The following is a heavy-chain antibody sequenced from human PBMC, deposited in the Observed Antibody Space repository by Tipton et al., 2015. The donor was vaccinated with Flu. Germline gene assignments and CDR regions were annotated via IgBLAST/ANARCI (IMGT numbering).Heavy chain of an antibody. Sequence: SLRLSCAASGFVFSSYGLHWVRQAPGKGLEWVAFIRYDGNSKYYADSVKGRFTISRDNSKNTVYLQMDSLRAEDTAVYYCAKTPTYYHDNSGSYWGQGTLVTVSS. D-gene: IGHD5-12*01. V-gene: IGHV3-30*02. CDR1: GFVFSSYG. CDR2: IRYDGNSK. CDR3: AKTPTYYHDNSGSY. J-gene: IGHJ4*02.